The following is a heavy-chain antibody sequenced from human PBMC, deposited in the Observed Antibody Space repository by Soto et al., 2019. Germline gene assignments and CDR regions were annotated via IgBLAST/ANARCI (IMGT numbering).Heavy chain of an antibody. CDR1: GGSISSYY. D-gene: IGHD5-18*01. Sequence: QAQLQESGPGLVKPSETLSLTCTVSGGSISSYYWSWIRQPPGKGLEWIGYIYYSGSTNYNPSLKSRVTISVDTTKNQFSLKLTSVTAADTAVYYCARGDTYFDYWGQGTLVTVSS. J-gene: IGHJ4*02. CDR2: IYYSGST. V-gene: IGHV4-59*01. CDR3: ARGDTYFDY.